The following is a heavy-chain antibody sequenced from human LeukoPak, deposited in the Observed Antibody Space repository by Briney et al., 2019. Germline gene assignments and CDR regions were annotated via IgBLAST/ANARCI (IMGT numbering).Heavy chain of an antibody. CDR1: GGSFSGYY. Sequence: SETLSLTCAVYGGSFSGYYWSWIRQPPGKGLEWIGEINHSGSTNYNPSIKSRVTISVDTSKNQFSLKLSSVTAADTAVYYCARDGLTGDRIDYWGQGTLVTVSS. V-gene: IGHV4-34*01. D-gene: IGHD7-27*01. CDR3: ARDGLTGDRIDY. CDR2: INHSGST. J-gene: IGHJ4*02.